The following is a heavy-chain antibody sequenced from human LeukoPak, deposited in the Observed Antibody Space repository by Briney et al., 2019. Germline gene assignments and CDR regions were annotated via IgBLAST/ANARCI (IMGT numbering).Heavy chain of an antibody. CDR1: GFTFSSYG. CDR3: AKDPNPLYDFWTGYK. Sequence: PGRSLRLSCAASGFTFSSYGMHWVRQAPGKGLEWVAVIWYDGSNKYYADSVKGRFTISRDNPRNILHLQLNSLRAEDTAVYYCAKDPNPLYDFWTGYKWGQGTLVTVSS. D-gene: IGHD3-3*01. CDR2: IWYDGSNK. V-gene: IGHV3-33*06. J-gene: IGHJ4*02.